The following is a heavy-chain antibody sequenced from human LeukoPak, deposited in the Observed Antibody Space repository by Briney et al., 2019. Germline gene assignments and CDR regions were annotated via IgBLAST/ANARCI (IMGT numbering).Heavy chain of an antibody. CDR1: GYSFTSYW. V-gene: IGHV5-51*01. Sequence: GESLKISCKGSGYSFTSYWIGWVRQMPGKGLEWMGIIYPGDSDTRYSPSFQGQVTISADKSISTAYLQWSSLKASGTAMYYCARLPCSGGSCYSEPYYFDYWGQGTLVAVSS. CDR3: ARLPCSGGSCYSEPYYFDY. CDR2: IYPGDSDT. D-gene: IGHD2-15*01. J-gene: IGHJ4*02.